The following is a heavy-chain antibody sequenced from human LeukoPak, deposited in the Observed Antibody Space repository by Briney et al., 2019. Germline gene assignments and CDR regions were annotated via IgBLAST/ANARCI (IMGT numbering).Heavy chain of an antibody. CDR1: GGSIISNTYY. V-gene: IGHV4-39*01. CDR3: ARQGVTTY. Sequence: PSETLSLTCTVSGGSIISNTYYWGWIRQPPGKGLEWIGSIYFSGSTYYNPSLKSRVTISVDTFKNQFSLNLSSVTAADTAVYYCARQGVTTYWGQGTLVTVSS. J-gene: IGHJ4*02. CDR2: IYFSGST. D-gene: IGHD4-17*01.